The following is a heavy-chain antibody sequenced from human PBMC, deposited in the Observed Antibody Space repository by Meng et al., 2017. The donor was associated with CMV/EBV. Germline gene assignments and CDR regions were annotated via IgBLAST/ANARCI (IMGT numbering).Heavy chain of an antibody. V-gene: IGHV4-59*01. CDR3: ARSAGTRYYYYGMDV. CDR2: IYYSGST. J-gene: IGHJ6*02. CDR1: GGSISSYY. D-gene: IGHD1-26*01. Sequence: ESLKISCTVSGGSISSYYWSWIRQPPGKGLEWIGYIYYSGSTNYNPSLKSRVTISVDTSKNQFSLKLSSVTAADTAVYYSARSAGTRYYYYGMDVWGQGTTVTVSS.